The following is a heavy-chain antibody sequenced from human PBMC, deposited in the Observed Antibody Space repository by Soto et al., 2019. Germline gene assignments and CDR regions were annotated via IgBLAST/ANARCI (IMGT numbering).Heavy chain of an antibody. CDR2: ISYDGSNK. Sequence: QVQLVESGGGVVQPGRSLRLSCTASGFTFSSYGMHWVRQAPGKGLEWVAVISYDGSNKYYADSVKGRFTISRDNSKNTRLRQMNSLRAEERAVYYCAKDLLRPGRAYGMDVLGQGTTVTFSS. D-gene: IGHD6-25*01. CDR1: GFTFSSYG. CDR3: AKDLLRPGRAYGMDV. J-gene: IGHJ6*02. V-gene: IGHV3-30*18.